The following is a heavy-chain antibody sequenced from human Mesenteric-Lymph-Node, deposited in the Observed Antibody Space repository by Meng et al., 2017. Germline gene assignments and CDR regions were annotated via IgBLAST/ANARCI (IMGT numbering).Heavy chain of an antibody. D-gene: IGHD6-19*01. CDR1: VGSISRRSYD. CDR3: ARVSSGWDYFDY. J-gene: IGHJ4*02. Sequence: LQESGRGLGKPSETPPVICPVAVGSISRRSYDWGWIRQPPGKGLGWIGSIYYSGSTYYNQSLTRRVIISIETSKNQFSLNLRSVTDADTAVYYCARVSSGWDYFDYWGQGTLVTVSS. V-gene: IGHV4-39*07. CDR2: IYYSGST.